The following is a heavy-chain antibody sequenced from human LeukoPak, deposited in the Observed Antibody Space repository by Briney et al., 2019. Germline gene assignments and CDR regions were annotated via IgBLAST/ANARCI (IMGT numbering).Heavy chain of an antibody. V-gene: IGHV4-39*07. J-gene: IGHJ4*02. D-gene: IGHD4-17*01. CDR1: GGSISSSSYY. Sequence: SETLSLTCTVSGGSISSSSYYWGWIRQPPGKGLEWIGSIYYSGSTYYNPSLKSRVTISVDTSKNQFSLKLSSVTAADTAVYYCARALLGGDLDYWGQGTLVTVSS. CDR3: ARALLGGDLDY. CDR2: IYYSGST.